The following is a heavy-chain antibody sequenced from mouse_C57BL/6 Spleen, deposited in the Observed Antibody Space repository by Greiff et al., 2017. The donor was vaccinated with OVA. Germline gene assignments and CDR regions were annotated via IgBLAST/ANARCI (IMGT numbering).Heavy chain of an antibody. Sequence: QVQLQQPGAELVMPGASVKLSCKASGYTFTSYWMHWVKQRPGQGLEWIGEIDPSDSYTNYNQKFTGKSTLTVDKSSSTAYMQLSSLTSEDSAVYYCAHGSKYWDFEVWGTGTTVTVAS. V-gene: IGHV1-69*01. CDR2: IDPSDSYT. J-gene: IGHJ1*03. CDR1: GYTFTSYW. D-gene: IGHD1-1*01. CDR3: AHGSKYWDFEV.